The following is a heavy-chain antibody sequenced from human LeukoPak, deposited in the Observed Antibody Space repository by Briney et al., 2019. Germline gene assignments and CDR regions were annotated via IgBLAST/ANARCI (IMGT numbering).Heavy chain of an antibody. J-gene: IGHJ5*02. Sequence: PSETLSLTCAVSGYSISSGYHWGWIRQPPGKGLEWIGSIYHSGSTYYSPSLKSRVTISLDTSKNQFSLNLSSVTAADTAVYYCARGITIFGVIIIANWFDPWGQGTLVTVSS. CDR2: IYHSGST. CDR1: GYSISSGYH. D-gene: IGHD3-3*01. CDR3: ARGITIFGVIIIANWFDP. V-gene: IGHV4-38-2*01.